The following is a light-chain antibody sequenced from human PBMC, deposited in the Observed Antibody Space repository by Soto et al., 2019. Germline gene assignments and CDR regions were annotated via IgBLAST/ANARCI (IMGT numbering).Light chain of an antibody. V-gene: IGKV1-39*01. J-gene: IGKJ5*01. Sequence: DIQLTQSPSSLSASVGDRVTITCRASQSIRSYLNWYQQKPGKAPKLLIYAASSLQTGVSSRFSGSGSGTDFILTISSLQPEDVATYYCQQLDRFPLTFGQGTRLEIK. CDR1: QSIRSY. CDR2: AAS. CDR3: QQLDRFPLT.